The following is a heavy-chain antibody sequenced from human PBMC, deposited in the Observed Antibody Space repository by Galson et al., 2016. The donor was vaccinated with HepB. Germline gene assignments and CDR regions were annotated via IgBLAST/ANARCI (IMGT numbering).Heavy chain of an antibody. J-gene: IGHJ2*01. CDR3: TQEKKFAHWYFDL. CDR2: VSAGGGTK. Sequence: SLRLSCAASGFTFSNHGMHWVRQAPGKGLEWVAVVSAGGGTKYYIDSVKGRFTISRDNSKNTVYLQMNSLRAEDTAVYYCTQEKKFAHWYFDLWGRGTLVTVSS. D-gene: IGHD3-10*01. V-gene: IGHV3-30*18. CDR1: GFTFSNHG.